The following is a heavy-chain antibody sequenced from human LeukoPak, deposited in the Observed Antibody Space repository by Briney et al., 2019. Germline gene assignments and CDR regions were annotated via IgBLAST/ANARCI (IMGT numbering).Heavy chain of an antibody. CDR2: IYWDADK. Sequence: SGPTLVKPTETLTLTCTFSGFSLSISGVGVGWILKPQGKALEWLALIYWDADKRYSPSLKSRLTISKDTSKNQVVLRMANMDPVDTATYYCAHTFHSSSSFDYWGQGTLVTVSS. J-gene: IGHJ4*02. CDR3: AHTFHSSSSFDY. CDR1: GFSLSISGVG. V-gene: IGHV2-5*02. D-gene: IGHD6-13*01.